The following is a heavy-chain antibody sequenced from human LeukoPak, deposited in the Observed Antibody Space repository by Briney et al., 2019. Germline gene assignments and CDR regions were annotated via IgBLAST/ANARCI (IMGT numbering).Heavy chain of an antibody. V-gene: IGHV3-74*01. CDR2: INSEGSSI. J-gene: IGHJ3*02. Sequence: GGSLRLSCAASGFTFSRYWMHWVRQVPGKGLVWVSRINSEGSSISYADSVKGRFSISRDNAKNTLLLQMNSLRGDDTAVYFCASGGDFASDGLDIWGQGSMVTVS. D-gene: IGHD2-21*02. CDR1: GFTFSRYW. CDR3: ASGGDFASDGLDI.